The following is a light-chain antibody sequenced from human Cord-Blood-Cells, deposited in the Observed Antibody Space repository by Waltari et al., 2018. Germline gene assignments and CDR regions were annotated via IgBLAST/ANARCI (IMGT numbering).Light chain of an antibody. V-gene: IGKV1-39*01. CDR2: AAS. J-gene: IGKJ1*01. Sequence: DIQMTQSPSSLSAPVGDRVTITCRASQSISSYLNWYQQKPGKAPKLLIYAASSLQSGGPSRFSGSGAGTDFTLTISSLQPEDFATYYCQQSYSTPRTFGQGTKVEIK. CDR1: QSISSY. CDR3: QQSYSTPRT.